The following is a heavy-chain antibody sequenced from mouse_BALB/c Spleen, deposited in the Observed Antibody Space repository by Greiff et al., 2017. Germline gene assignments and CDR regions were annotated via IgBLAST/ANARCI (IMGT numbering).Heavy chain of an antibody. CDR1: GFNIKDTY. V-gene: IGHV14-3*02. D-gene: IGHD2-4*01. J-gene: IGHJ3*01. Sequence: EVKLQQSGAELVKPGASVKLSCTASGFNIKDTYMHWVKQRPEQGLEWIGRIDPANGNTKYDPKFQGKATITADTSSNTAYLQLSSLTSEDTAVYYCARGSYDYEFAYWGQGTLVTVSA. CDR3: ARGSYDYEFAY. CDR2: IDPANGNT.